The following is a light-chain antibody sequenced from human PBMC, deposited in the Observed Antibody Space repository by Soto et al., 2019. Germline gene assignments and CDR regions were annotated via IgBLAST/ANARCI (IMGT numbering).Light chain of an antibody. V-gene: IGKV3-15*01. Sequence: EIVMTQSPATLSVSPGERATLSCRASQTVNSDLAWYQQRPGQAPRILIYGASTRATGIPARFSGSGSGTEFTLTISSLHPEDSAVYYCQQRKNWPPITFGQGTRLEIK. CDR1: QTVNSD. CDR3: QQRKNWPPIT. J-gene: IGKJ5*01. CDR2: GAS.